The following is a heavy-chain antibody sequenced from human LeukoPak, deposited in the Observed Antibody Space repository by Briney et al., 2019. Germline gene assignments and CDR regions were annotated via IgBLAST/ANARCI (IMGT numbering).Heavy chain of an antibody. CDR1: GFTFNDYY. CDR3: ARGFRNGPFDC. J-gene: IGHJ4*02. V-gene: IGHV3-11*03. CDR2: INIGGTNT. Sequence: PGGSLRLSCAASGFTFNDYYMSWIRQAPGKGLEWLSYINIGGTNTHYADSVKGRFTISRDNAKNSHFLQMNSLRVEDTALYYCARGFRNGPFDCWGQGTLVTVSS. D-gene: IGHD2-8*01.